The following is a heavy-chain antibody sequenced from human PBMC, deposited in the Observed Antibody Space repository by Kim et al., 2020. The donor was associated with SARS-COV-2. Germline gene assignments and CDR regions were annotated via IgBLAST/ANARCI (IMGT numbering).Heavy chain of an antibody. V-gene: IGHV3-13*01. CDR3: ARAYSSSWYWAFDI. D-gene: IGHD6-13*01. J-gene: IGHJ3*02. Sequence: YPGSVKGRFTISRENATTSLYLQINSLRAGDTAVYYCARAYSSSWYWAFDIWGQGTMVTVSS.